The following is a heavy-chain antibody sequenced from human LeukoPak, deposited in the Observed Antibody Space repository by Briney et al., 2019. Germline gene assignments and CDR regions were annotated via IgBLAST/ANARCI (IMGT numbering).Heavy chain of an antibody. CDR3: TRVRSGNDFDY. CDR1: GFTFGDHA. D-gene: IGHD3-10*01. Sequence: GGSLRPSCSASGFTFGDHAMSWGRQAPGKGLEWVGFIRSIGYGGTTEYAASVEGRFSLSRDDSKSFVYLQMSSLKAEDTAVYYCTRVRSGNDFDYWGQGTLVTVSS. V-gene: IGHV3-49*04. CDR2: IRSIGYGGTT. J-gene: IGHJ4*02.